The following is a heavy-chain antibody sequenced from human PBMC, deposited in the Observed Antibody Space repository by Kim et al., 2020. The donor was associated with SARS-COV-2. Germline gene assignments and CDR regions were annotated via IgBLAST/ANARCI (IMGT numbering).Heavy chain of an antibody. CDR1: GLTFSRYG. V-gene: IGHV3-30*18. J-gene: IGHJ5*02. CDR3: AKAPSELVSGGRMLFDP. CDR2: ISYDGSNE. D-gene: IGHD2-15*01. Sequence: GGSLRLSCAASGLTFSRYGMHWVRQAPGMGLEWVADISYDGSNEYYADSVKGRFTISRDNPRNTLYLQMNSLTTEDTAVYFCAKAPSELVSGGRMLFDPCGPGTLVTLSS.